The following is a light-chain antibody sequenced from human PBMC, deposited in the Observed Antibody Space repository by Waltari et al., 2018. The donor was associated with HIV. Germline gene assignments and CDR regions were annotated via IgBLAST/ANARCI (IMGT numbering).Light chain of an antibody. CDR1: SSDVGGFNY. J-gene: IGLJ2*01. Sequence: QSALTQPPSASWSPGQSVTISYPGTSSDVGGFNYSPWYQQHPGKAPKLMIYEVSKRPSGVPDRFSGSKSGNTASLTVSGLQAEDEADYYCNSYAGSNNVVFGGGTKVTVL. CDR3: NSYAGSNNVV. V-gene: IGLV2-8*01. CDR2: EVS.